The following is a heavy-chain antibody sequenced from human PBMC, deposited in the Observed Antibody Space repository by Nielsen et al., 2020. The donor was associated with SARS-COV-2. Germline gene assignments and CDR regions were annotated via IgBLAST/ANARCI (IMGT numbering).Heavy chain of an antibody. CDR2: IDPSDSYT. Sequence: VRPMPGKGLEWMGRIDPSDSYTNYSPSFQGHVTISADKSISTAYLQWSSLKASDTAMYYCARRERYYYDSSGYYPSEYYYGMDVWGQGTTVTVSS. V-gene: IGHV5-10-1*01. J-gene: IGHJ6*02. CDR3: ARRERYYYDSSGYYPSEYYYGMDV. D-gene: IGHD3-22*01.